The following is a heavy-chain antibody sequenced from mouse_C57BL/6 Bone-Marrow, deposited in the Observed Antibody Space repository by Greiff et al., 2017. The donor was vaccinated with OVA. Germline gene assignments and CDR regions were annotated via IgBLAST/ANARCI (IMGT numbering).Heavy chain of an antibody. CDR3: TGKFSNWDQYYFDY. CDR1: GFTFSNYW. Sequence: EVMLVESGGGLVQPGGSMKLSCVASGFTFSNYWMNWVRQSPEKGLEWVAQIRLKSDNYATHYAESVKGRFTISRDDSKSSVYLQMNNLRAEDTGIYYCTGKFSNWDQYYFDYWGQGTTLTVSS. J-gene: IGHJ2*01. D-gene: IGHD4-1*01. V-gene: IGHV6-3*01. CDR2: IRLKSDNYAT.